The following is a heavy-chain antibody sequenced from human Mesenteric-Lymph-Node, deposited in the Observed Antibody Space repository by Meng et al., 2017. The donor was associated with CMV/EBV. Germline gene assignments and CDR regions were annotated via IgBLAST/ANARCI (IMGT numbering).Heavy chain of an antibody. CDR3: ARDRDTDWYSPFDY. Sequence: QVQLVQSGAEVNKPGASVRVSCKASGYTLIDYYINWVRQAPGQGLEWMGRINPKTGGRSYAQNFQGRVTMTRDTSINTAYMEVNRLNSDDTAMYYCARDRDTDWYSPFDYWGPGTLVTVSS. CDR2: INPKTGGR. J-gene: IGHJ4*02. D-gene: IGHD3-9*01. CDR1: GYTLIDYY. V-gene: IGHV1-2*06.